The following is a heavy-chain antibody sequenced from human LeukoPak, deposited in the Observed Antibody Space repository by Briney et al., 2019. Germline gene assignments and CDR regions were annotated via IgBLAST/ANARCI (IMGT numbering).Heavy chain of an antibody. V-gene: IGHV4-39*06. J-gene: IGHJ6*03. CDR3: SIEWSGYDLGPDYYYYMDV. Sequence: TSETLSLTCTVSGGSISSSSYYWGWIRQPPGKGLEWIGSIYYSGSTYYNPSLKSRVTMSVDTSKNQFPLKLSSVTAADTAVYYCSIEWSGYDLGPDYYYYMDVWGKDTTVTIS. CDR1: GGSISSSSYY. D-gene: IGHD5-12*01. CDR2: IYYSGST.